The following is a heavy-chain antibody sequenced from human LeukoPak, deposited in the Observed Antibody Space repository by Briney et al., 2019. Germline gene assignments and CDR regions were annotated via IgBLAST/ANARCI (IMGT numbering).Heavy chain of an antibody. Sequence: GGSLRLSCAASGFTFSSYAMSWVRQAPGKGLEWVSAISGSGGSTYYADSVKGRFTISRDNSKNTLYLQMNSLRAEDTAVYYCAKDSRRYFDWLLLSYFDYWGQGTLVTVSS. D-gene: IGHD3-9*01. CDR2: ISGSGGST. V-gene: IGHV3-23*01. CDR1: GFTFSSYA. J-gene: IGHJ4*02. CDR3: AKDSRRYFDWLLLSYFDY.